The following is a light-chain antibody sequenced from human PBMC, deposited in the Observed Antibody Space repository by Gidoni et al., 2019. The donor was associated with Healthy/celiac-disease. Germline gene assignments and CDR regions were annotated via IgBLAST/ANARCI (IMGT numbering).Light chain of an antibody. V-gene: IGLV1-47*01. CDR2: RNN. Sequence: QSVLTHPPSASGTPGQRVTIPCSGSSSNIGSNYVYWYQQLPGTAPKLLIYRNNQRPSGVPDRFSGSKSGTSASLAISGLRSEDEADYYCAAWDDSLSGRGVFGGGTKLTVL. CDR3: AAWDDSLSGRGV. CDR1: SSNIGSNY. J-gene: IGLJ3*02.